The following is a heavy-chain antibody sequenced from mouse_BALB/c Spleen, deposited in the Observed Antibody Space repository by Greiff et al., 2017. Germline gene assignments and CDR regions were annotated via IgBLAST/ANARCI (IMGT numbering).Heavy chain of an antibody. CDR1: GFTFSSYG. Sequence: EVQGVESGGGLVQPGGSLKLSCAASGFTFSSYGMSWVRQTPDKRLELVATINSNGGSTYYPDSVKGRFTISRDNAKNTLYLQMSSLKSADTAMYYCAKPQRGFAYWGQGTLVTVSA. CDR3: AKPQRGFAY. J-gene: IGHJ3*01. CDR2: INSNGGST. V-gene: IGHV5-6-3*01.